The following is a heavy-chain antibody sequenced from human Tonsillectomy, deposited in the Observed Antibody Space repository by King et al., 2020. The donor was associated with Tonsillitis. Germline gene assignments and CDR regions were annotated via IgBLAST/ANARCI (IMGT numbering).Heavy chain of an antibody. Sequence: VQLVESGGGLVQPGGSLRLSCAASGFTVSSNYMSWVRQAPGKGLEWVSVIYSGGSTYYADSVKGRFTISRDNSKNTLYLQMNSLRAEDTAVYYCAREARIPMVRGGFDYWGQGTLVTVSS. D-gene: IGHD3-10*01. J-gene: IGHJ4*02. CDR2: IYSGGST. CDR1: GFTVSSNY. V-gene: IGHV3-66*01. CDR3: AREARIPMVRGGFDY.